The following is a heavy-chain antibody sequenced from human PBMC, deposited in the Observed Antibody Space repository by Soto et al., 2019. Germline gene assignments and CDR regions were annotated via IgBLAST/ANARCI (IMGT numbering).Heavy chain of an antibody. J-gene: IGHJ6*02. CDR1: GYTFTGYY. Sequence: GASVKVSCKASGYTFTGYYVHWVREAPGQGLELMGWTNPETGGTSYAQKFQGRVTLSRDTSINTAYLELSRLRFDDAAVYFCARERYQVISDGMDVWGQGTTVTVSS. CDR2: TNPETGGT. CDR3: ARERYQVISDGMDV. V-gene: IGHV1-2*02. D-gene: IGHD2-2*01.